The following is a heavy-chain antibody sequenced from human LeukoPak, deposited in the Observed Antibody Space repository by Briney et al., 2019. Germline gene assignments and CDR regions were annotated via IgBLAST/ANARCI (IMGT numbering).Heavy chain of an antibody. CDR3: AREGGGLTVAGRRGIDY. CDR2: IYYSGST. D-gene: IGHD6-19*01. Sequence: PSETLSLTCTVSGGSVSSGSYYWSWIRQPPGKGLEWIGYIYYSGSTNYNPSLKSRVTISVDTSKNQFSLKLSSVTAADTAIYYCAREGGGLTVAGRRGIDYWGQGSLVIVSS. V-gene: IGHV4-61*01. J-gene: IGHJ4*02. CDR1: GGSVSSGSYY.